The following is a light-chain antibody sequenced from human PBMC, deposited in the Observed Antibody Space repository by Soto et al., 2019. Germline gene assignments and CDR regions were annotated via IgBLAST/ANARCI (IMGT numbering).Light chain of an antibody. J-gene: IGKJ4*01. V-gene: IGKV1-39*01. Sequence: DIQTTQSPSSLSVSVGDTVTITCRASQTLRTSLNWYQQKPGKAPNLLIYAASSLQSGLPSRFIGSGSGTDFTLTISSLQPEDFATYYCQQSYSTPPLTFGGGTKVDI. CDR2: AAS. CDR3: QQSYSTPPLT. CDR1: QTLRTS.